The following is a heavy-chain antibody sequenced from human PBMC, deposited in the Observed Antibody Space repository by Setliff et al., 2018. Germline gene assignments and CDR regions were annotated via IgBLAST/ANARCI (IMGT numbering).Heavy chain of an antibody. Sequence: PGGSLRLSCAASGFSFSGSAVYWVRQASVKGLEWIGRIRGRTDNYATAYAASVRGRFTISRNGSKNTAYLQMNGLKTEDTAVYYCTFARDGYDVFDIWGQGTMVTVSS. J-gene: IGHJ3*02. CDR2: IRGRTDNYAT. V-gene: IGHV3-73*01. CDR3: TFARDGYDVFDI. D-gene: IGHD5-18*01. CDR1: GFSFSGSA.